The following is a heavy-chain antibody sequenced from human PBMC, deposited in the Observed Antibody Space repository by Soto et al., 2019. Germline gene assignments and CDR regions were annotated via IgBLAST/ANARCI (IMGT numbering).Heavy chain of an antibody. D-gene: IGHD6-19*01. CDR1: GGSIISSNW. CDR3: ARGVAVAGIGVDWFDP. Sequence: PSETLFLTCAVSGGSIISSNWWSCVRQPPGKGLEWIGEIYHSGSTNYNPSLKSRVTISVDKSKNQFSLKLSSVTAADTAVYYCARGVAVAGIGVDWFDPWGQGTLVTVSS. V-gene: IGHV4-4*02. J-gene: IGHJ5*02. CDR2: IYHSGST.